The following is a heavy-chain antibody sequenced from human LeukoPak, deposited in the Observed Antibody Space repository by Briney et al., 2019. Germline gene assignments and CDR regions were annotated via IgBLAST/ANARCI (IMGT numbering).Heavy chain of an antibody. CDR2: ISSSGSTI. J-gene: IGHJ4*02. D-gene: IGHD3-10*01. CDR1: GFTFSDYY. CDR3: ARDPWFGELLTDY. V-gene: IGHV3-11*04. Sequence: PGGSLRLSCAASGFTFSDYYMSWIRQAPGKGLEWVSYISSSGSTIYYADSVKGRFTISRDNAKNSLYLQMNSLRAEDTAVYYCARDPWFGELLTDYWGQGTLVTVSS.